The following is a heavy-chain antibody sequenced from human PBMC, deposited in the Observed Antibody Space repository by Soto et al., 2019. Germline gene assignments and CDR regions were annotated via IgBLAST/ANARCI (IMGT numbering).Heavy chain of an antibody. CDR2: ITQAGSEK. V-gene: IGHV3-7*03. CDR3: ARDIGISGWYRTNRFDP. J-gene: IGHJ5*02. Sequence: EVQLVESGGGLVQPGGSLRLSCAASGFTCSSYWISWVRKAPGNGLEWVANITQAGSEKYYVDSVKGLFTIVRDNDKNSLYLQLNGLRADDTAVYYCARDIGISGWYRTNRFDPWGQGTLVTVSS. CDR1: GFTCSSYW. D-gene: IGHD6-19*01.